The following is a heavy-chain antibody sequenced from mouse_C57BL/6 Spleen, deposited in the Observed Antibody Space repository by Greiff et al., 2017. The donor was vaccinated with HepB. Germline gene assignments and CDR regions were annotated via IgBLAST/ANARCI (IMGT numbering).Heavy chain of an antibody. CDR1: GFTFSDYG. J-gene: IGHJ1*03. CDR2: ISSGSSTI. D-gene: IGHD2-5*01. V-gene: IGHV5-17*01. CDR3: ARPAYYSNQGYFDV. Sequence: EVQLVESGGGLVKPGGSLKLSCAASGFTFSDYGMHWVRQTPEKGLEWVAYISSGSSTIYYADTVKGRFTISRDNAKNTLFLQMTSLRSEDTAMYYCARPAYYSNQGYFDVWGTGTTVTVSS.